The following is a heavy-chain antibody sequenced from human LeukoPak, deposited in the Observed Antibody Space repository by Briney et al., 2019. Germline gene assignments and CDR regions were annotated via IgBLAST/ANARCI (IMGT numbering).Heavy chain of an antibody. D-gene: IGHD3-10*01. CDR2: VNHSGST. J-gene: IGHJ6*03. CDR1: GGSFSGYY. V-gene: IGHV4-34*01. CDR3: ARRAGSGSRFTHYYYYYMDV. Sequence: SETLSLTCAVYGGSFSGYYWSWIRQPPGKGLEWIGEVNHSGSTNYIPSLKSRVTISVDTSNDQFSLQLSSVTAADTAVYYCARRAGSGSRFTHYYYYYMDVWGKGTTVTISS.